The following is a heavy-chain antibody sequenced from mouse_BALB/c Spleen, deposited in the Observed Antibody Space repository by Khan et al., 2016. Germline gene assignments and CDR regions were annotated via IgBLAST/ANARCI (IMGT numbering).Heavy chain of an antibody. J-gene: IGHJ4*01. CDR1: GYTFTDYS. D-gene: IGHD1-1*01. Sequence: QIQLVQSGPELKKPGETVKISCKAAGYTFTDYSMHWVKQAPGKGLKWMGWINTETGEPTYADDFKGRFAFSLETSPSTAYLEINNLRNEDKATDFCARSTVVARNYYAMDYWGQGTSVTVSA. CDR3: ARSTVVARNYYAMDY. V-gene: IGHV9-2-1*01. CDR2: INTETGEP.